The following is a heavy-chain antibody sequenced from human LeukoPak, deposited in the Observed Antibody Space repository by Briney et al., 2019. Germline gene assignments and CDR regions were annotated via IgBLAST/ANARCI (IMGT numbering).Heavy chain of an antibody. CDR3: ARGDFGDYFLDY. CDR1: GYTFSSYD. V-gene: IGHV1-8*01. J-gene: IGHJ4*02. CDR2: MNPNSGNT. Sequence: ASVKVSCKASGYTFSSYDINWVRQATGQGLEWMGWMNPNSGNTDHAQRFQGRVTMTRNTSISTAYMELSSLRSEDTAVYYCARGDFGDYFLDYWGQGTLVTVSS. D-gene: IGHD4-17*01.